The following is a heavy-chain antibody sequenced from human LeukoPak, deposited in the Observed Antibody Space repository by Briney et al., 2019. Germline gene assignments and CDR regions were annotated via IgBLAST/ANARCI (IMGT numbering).Heavy chain of an antibody. V-gene: IGHV4-59*01. D-gene: IGHD4-23*01. Sequence: SETLSLTCTVSGDSITSYYWSWIRQPPGKGLEWIGYIYYTGSTNYNPSLQSRVTISVDTSNNQFSLMLGSVTAADTAVYYCAKDRSYGGNSDAFDIWGQGTMVTVSS. CDR2: IYYTGST. J-gene: IGHJ3*02. CDR3: AKDRSYGGNSDAFDI. CDR1: GDSITSYY.